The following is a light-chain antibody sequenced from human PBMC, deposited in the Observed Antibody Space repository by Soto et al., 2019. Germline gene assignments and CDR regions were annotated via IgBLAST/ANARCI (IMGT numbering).Light chain of an antibody. CDR3: SSYTSSSIFSTYV. CDR1: RSDVGGYNY. V-gene: IGLV2-14*03. Sequence: QSVLTQPASVSGSPGQSITISCTGTRSDVGGYNYVSWYQHHPGKAPKLMIYDVSNRPSGVSNRFSGSKSGNTASLIISGLQAEDEADYYCSSYTSSSIFSTYVFGTGTKVTVL. CDR2: DVS. J-gene: IGLJ1*01.